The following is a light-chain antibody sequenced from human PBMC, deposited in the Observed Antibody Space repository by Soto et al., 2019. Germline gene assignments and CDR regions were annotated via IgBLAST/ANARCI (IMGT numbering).Light chain of an antibody. CDR1: QSISSW. V-gene: IGKV1-5*03. Sequence: DIQMTQSPSTLSASVGDRFTITCRASQSISSWLAWYQQKPGKAPNLLIYKASSLQSGVPSRFSGSGSGTEFTLTISSLQPDDFATYYCQQYDNYSRTFGQGTKVDIK. CDR2: KAS. CDR3: QQYDNYSRT. J-gene: IGKJ1*01.